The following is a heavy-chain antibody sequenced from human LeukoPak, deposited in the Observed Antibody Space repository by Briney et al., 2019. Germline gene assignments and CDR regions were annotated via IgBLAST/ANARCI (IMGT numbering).Heavy chain of an antibody. CDR3: AKDPYTGAFDI. V-gene: IGHV3-23*01. D-gene: IGHD3-16*01. Sequence: GGSLRLSCAASGFIFNDYGLVWVRQAPGKGLEWVSAISNDGGGTTYADFVKGRFSVSRDNSKNTLYLQMNSLRAEDTAVYYCAKDPYTGAFDIWGQGTMVTVSS. CDR2: ISNDGGGT. CDR1: GFIFNDYG. J-gene: IGHJ3*02.